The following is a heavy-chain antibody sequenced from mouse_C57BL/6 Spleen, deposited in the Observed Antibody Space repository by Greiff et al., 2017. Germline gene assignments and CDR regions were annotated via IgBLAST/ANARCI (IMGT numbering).Heavy chain of an antibody. D-gene: IGHD1-1*01. Sequence: EVMLVESGPVLVKPGASVKMSCKASGYTFTDYYMNWVKQSHGKSLEWIGVINPYNGGTSYNQKFKGKATLTVDKSSSTAYMELNSLTSEDSAVYYCARGYYGSRGYFDYWGQGTTLTVSS. V-gene: IGHV1-19*01. CDR3: ARGYYGSRGYFDY. CDR2: INPYNGGT. J-gene: IGHJ2*01. CDR1: GYTFTDYY.